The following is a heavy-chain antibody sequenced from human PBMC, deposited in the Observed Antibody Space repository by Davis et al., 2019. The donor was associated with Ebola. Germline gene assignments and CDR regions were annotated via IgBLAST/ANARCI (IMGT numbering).Heavy chain of an antibody. CDR1: GGSFSGYY. V-gene: IGHV4-34*01. CDR2: INHSGST. D-gene: IGHD4-11*01. Sequence: SETLSLTCAVYGGSFSGYYWSWIHQPPGKGLEWIGEINHSGSTNYNPSLKSRVTISVDTSKNQFSLKLSSVTAADTAVYYCARTLVTTITLFDYWGQGTLVTVSS. J-gene: IGHJ4*02. CDR3: ARTLVTTITLFDY.